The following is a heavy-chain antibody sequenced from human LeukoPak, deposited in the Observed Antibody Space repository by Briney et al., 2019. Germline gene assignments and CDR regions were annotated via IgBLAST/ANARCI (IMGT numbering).Heavy chain of an antibody. Sequence: GGSLRLPCGASGFTFSSYSMNWVRQAPGKGLEWVSSISSSSSYIYYADSVKGRFTISRDNAKNSLYLQMNSLRAEDTAVYYCAREGLYHDFWSGYYRLPYYYYYMDVWGKGTTVTVSS. CDR3: AREGLYHDFWSGYYRLPYYYYYMDV. V-gene: IGHV3-21*01. CDR1: GFTFSSYS. CDR2: ISSSSSYI. J-gene: IGHJ6*03. D-gene: IGHD3-3*01.